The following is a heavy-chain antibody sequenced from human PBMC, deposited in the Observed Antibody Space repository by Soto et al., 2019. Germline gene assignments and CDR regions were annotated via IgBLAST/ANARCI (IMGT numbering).Heavy chain of an antibody. CDR3: ARSMVVVTALDY. CDR2: INAGNGNT. CDR1: GYTFTSYA. D-gene: IGHD2-21*02. Sequence: QVQLVQSGAEEKKPGASVKVSCKASGYTFTSYAMHCVRQAPGQRLEWMGWINAGNGNTKYSQKFQGRITITSDTSASAAYMELSSLRSADTAVYYCARSMVVVTALDYWGPGTLVTVS. J-gene: IGHJ4*02. V-gene: IGHV1-3*05.